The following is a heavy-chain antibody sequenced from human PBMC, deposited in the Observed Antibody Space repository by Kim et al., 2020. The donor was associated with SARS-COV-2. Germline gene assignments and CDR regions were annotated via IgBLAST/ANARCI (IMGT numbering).Heavy chain of an antibody. J-gene: IGHJ6*03. V-gene: IGHV4-59*08. Sequence: SETLSLTCTVSGGSISRHYWSWIRQTPGKGLEWIGYVYYTGSTHYNPSLKSRLSMSVDTSMTRFSLKLSSVTAADTGVYYCARHGSSPQYCYYFMDVWGKGPPVPV. CDR1: GGSISRHY. D-gene: IGHD2-15*01. CDR2: VYYTGST. CDR3: ARHGSSPQYCYYFMDV.